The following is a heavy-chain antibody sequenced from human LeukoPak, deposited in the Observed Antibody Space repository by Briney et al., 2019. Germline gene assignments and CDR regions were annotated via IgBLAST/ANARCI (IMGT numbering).Heavy chain of an antibody. V-gene: IGHV4-4*07. D-gene: IGHD1-1*01. J-gene: IGHJ4*02. CDR2: IYTSGST. Sequence: SETLSLTCTVSGGSISSYYWSWIRQPAGRGLEWIGRIYTSGSTNYNPSLKSRVTMSVDTSKNQFSLKLSSVTAADTAVYYCARDPRYNWNDAYYFDYWGQGTLVTVSS. CDR3: ARDPRYNWNDAYYFDY. CDR1: GGSISSYY.